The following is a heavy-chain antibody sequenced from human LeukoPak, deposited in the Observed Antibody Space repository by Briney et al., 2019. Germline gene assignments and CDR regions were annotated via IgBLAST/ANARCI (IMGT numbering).Heavy chain of an antibody. J-gene: IGHJ4*02. CDR2: IKSKTDGGTT. D-gene: IGHD3-10*01. CDR3: TTDIVGIWFGESHFDY. CDR1: VFALSKVC. V-gene: IGHV3-15*01. Sequence: GGSLRLSCAVSVFALSKVCVSCVRGARRKGREWGGRIKSKTDGGTTDYAAPVKGRFTISRDDSKNTLYLEMNSLKSEDTAVYYCTTDIVGIWFGESHFDYWGQGTLVTVSS.